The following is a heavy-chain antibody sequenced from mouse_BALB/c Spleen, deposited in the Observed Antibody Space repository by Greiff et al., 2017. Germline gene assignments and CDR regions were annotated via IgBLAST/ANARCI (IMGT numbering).Heavy chain of an antibody. Sequence: EVKVVESGGGLVQPGGSLRLSCATSGFTFSDFYMEWVRQPPGKRLEWIAASRNKANDYTTEYSASVKGRFIVSRDTSQSILYLQMNALRAEDTASDYCARDATGTFDYWGQGTTLTVSS. V-gene: IGHV7-1*02. D-gene: IGHD4-1*01. J-gene: IGHJ2*01. CDR2: SRNKANDYTT. CDR1: GFTFSDFY. CDR3: ARDATGTFDY.